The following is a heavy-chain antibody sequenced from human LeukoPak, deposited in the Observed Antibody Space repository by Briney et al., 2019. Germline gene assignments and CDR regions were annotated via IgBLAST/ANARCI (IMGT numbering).Heavy chain of an antibody. CDR1: GFTFSSYA. CDR3: AKEIENYYDSNPYYFDY. J-gene: IGHJ4*02. V-gene: IGHV3-23*01. D-gene: IGHD3-22*01. CDR2: ISGSGGST. Sequence: PGGSLRLSCAASGFTFSSYAMSWVRQAPGKGLEWVSAISGSGGSTYYADPVKGRFTISRDNSKNTLYLQMNSLRAEDTAVYYCAKEIENYYDSNPYYFDYWGQGTLVTVSS.